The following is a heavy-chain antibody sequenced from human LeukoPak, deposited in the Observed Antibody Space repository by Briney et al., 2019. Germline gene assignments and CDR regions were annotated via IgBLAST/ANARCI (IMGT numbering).Heavy chain of an antibody. D-gene: IGHD1-26*01. CDR1: RFTFSTYW. V-gene: IGHV3-7*01. CDR2: IKEDGSEK. Sequence: GGSLRLSCAASRFTFSTYWMAWVRQAPGKGLQWVAHIKEDGSEKYYLDSVRGRFTIGRDDAKSSLYLQMTSLRAEDTALYYCVRAGWELDYWGQGTPVTVSS. J-gene: IGHJ4*02. CDR3: VRAGWELDY.